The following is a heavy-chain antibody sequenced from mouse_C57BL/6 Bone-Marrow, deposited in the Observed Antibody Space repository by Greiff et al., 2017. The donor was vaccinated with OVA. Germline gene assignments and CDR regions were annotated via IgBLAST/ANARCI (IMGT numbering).Heavy chain of an antibody. Sequence: EVQRVESGAGLVKPGGSLKLSCAASGFTFSSYAMSWVRQTPEKRLEWVANISSGCDYIYYADTVKGRFTISRDNARNTLYLQMSSLKSEDTAMYYCTRLLDAMDYWGQGTSVTVSS. CDR1: GFTFSSYA. V-gene: IGHV5-9-1*02. CDR2: ISSGCDYI. J-gene: IGHJ4*01. D-gene: IGHD2-1*01. CDR3: TRLLDAMDY.